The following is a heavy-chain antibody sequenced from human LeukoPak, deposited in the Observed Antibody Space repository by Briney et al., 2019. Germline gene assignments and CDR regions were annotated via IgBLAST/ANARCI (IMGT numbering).Heavy chain of an antibody. CDR1: GYTFTSYD. V-gene: IGHV1-69*05. J-gene: IGHJ3*02. CDR2: IIPIFGTA. CDR3: ARARGITSDAFDI. D-gene: IGHD3-10*01. Sequence: GASVKVSCKASGYTFTSYDINWVRQATGQGLEWMGGIIPIFGTANYAQKFQGRVTITTDESTSTAYMELSSLRSEDTAVYYCARARGITSDAFDIWGQGTMVTVSS.